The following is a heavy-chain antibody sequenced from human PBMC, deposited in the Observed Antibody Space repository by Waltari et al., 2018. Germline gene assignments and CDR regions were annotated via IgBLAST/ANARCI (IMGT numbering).Heavy chain of an antibody. CDR1: GFPFDDYA. J-gene: IGHJ4*02. V-gene: IGHV3-43D*04. Sequence: EVQLVESGGVVVQPGGSLRLSCAASGFPFDDYAMHWVRQAPGKGLEWVSLISWDGGSTYYADSVKGRFTISRDNSKNSLYLQMNSLRAEDTALYYCAKGGYGGNGVPFDYWGQGTLVTVSS. CDR3: AKGGYGGNGVPFDY. CDR2: ISWDGGST. D-gene: IGHD4-17*01.